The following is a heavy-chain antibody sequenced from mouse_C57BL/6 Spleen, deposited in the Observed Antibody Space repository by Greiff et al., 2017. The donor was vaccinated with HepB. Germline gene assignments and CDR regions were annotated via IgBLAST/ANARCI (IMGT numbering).Heavy chain of an antibody. CDR2: ISSGSSTI. V-gene: IGHV5-17*01. CDR1: GFTFSDYG. CDR3: ARSSYGYFDV. Sequence: EVQVVESGGGLVKPGGSLKLSCAASGFTFSDYGMHWVRQAPEKGLEWVAYISSGSSTIYYADTVKGRFTISRDNAKNTLFLQMTSLRSEDTAMYYCARSSYGYFDVWGTGTTVTVSS. J-gene: IGHJ1*03.